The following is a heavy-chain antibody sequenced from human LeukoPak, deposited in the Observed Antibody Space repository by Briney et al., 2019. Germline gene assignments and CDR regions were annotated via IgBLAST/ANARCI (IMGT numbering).Heavy chain of an antibody. V-gene: IGHV1-18*01. CDR2: ISAYNANT. J-gene: IGHJ4*02. CDR1: GYTFTSYG. CDR3: AREIVLHYYDSSGYYPVDY. Sequence: ASVKVSCKASGYTFTSYGISWVRQAPGQGLEWMGWISAYNANTNYAQKLQGRVTMTRDTSISTAYMELSRLRSDDTAVYYCAREIVLHYYDSSGYYPVDYWGQGTLVTVSS. D-gene: IGHD3-22*01.